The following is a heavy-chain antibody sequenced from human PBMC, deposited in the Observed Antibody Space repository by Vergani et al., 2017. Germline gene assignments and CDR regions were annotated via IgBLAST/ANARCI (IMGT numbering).Heavy chain of an antibody. V-gene: IGHV1-18*04. CDR1: GYTFTSYG. J-gene: IGHJ4*02. D-gene: IGHD6-19*01. CDR2: ISGYNGNT. Sequence: QVQLVQSGAEVKKPGASVKVSCKASGYTFTSYGISWVRQAPGKGLEWMGWISGYNGNTNYEQKLQGRVTMTTDTATSTAYMELMSLRSDDTAVSYCAGDPVAGAIGRFDYWGQGTLVTVYS. CDR3: AGDPVAGAIGRFDY.